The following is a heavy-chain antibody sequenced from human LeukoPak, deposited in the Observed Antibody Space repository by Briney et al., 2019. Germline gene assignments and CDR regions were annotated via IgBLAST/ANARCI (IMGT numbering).Heavy chain of an antibody. CDR3: AREGPIVGATHLVDY. J-gene: IGHJ4*02. V-gene: IGHV1-2*02. Sequence: ASVKVSCKASGYTFTDYYMHWVRQARRQGIEWMGCINPNSGGTNYAQKFQGRVTMTRDTSISTAYMELSRLRSDDTAVYYCAREGPIVGATHLVDYWGQGTLVTVSS. CDR1: GYTFTDYY. D-gene: IGHD1-26*01. CDR2: INPNSGGT.